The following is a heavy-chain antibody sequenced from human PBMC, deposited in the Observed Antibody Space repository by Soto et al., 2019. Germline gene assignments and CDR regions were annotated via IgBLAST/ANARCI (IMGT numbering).Heavy chain of an antibody. Sequence: SGPTLVNPTQTLTLTCTFSGFSFTTAGVAVGWIRQTPGGALEWLTLIYYNDDRRFSPSLKTRLTITGDTSKNQMFLSLTNVDPGDTATYFCAHSDGGYEIIYFDFWGQGIPVTVSS. CDR1: GFSFTTAGVA. D-gene: IGHD5-12*01. V-gene: IGHV2-5*01. CDR2: IYYNDDR. J-gene: IGHJ4*02. CDR3: AHSDGGYEIIYFDF.